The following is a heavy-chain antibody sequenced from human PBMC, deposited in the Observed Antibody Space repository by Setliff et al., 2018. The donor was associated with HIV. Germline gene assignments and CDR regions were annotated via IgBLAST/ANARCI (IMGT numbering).Heavy chain of an antibody. V-gene: IGHV3-33*01. Sequence: GGSLRLSCAASGFTFHSYGMHWVRQAPGKGLEWVAVIWYDGRNKYYADSVKGRFTISRDNSKNTLYLQMNSLRAEDTAVYYCARDRGRGMAPSGILDYYYMDVWGKGTTVTVSS. CDR2: IWYDGRNK. CDR3: ARDRGRGMAPSGILDYYYMDV. CDR1: GFTFHSYG. D-gene: IGHD6-13*01. J-gene: IGHJ6*03.